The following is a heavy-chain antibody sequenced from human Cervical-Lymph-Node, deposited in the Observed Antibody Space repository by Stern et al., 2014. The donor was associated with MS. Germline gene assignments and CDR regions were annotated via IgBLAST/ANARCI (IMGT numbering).Heavy chain of an antibody. CDR2: IIPLFCTA. CDR3: TRHQEGIAAS. Sequence: VHLVESGAEVQKPGSSVKVSCKASGGSFSTFAISWVRQAPGQGLEWLGGIIPLFCTANSSPKFQGRVNVTTDASINTAYMDLRSLRSDDTAIYYCTRHQEGIAASWGQGTLVTVSS. V-gene: IGHV1-69*01. J-gene: IGHJ5*02. CDR1: GGSFSTFA. D-gene: IGHD6-13*01.